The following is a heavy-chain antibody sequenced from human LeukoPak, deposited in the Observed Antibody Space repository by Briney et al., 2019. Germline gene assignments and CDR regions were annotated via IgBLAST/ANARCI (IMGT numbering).Heavy chain of an antibody. CDR1: RFTFSNYV. Sequence: GGSLRLSCAASRFTFSNYVMHWVRQAPGKGLEWVAVISYDGSDKYYADSVKGRFTISRDNSKNTLYLQMNSLRAEDTAVYYCAREFSVAGTFDYWGQGTLVTVSS. J-gene: IGHJ4*02. CDR3: AREFSVAGTFDY. CDR2: ISYDGSDK. D-gene: IGHD6-19*01. V-gene: IGHV3-30*03.